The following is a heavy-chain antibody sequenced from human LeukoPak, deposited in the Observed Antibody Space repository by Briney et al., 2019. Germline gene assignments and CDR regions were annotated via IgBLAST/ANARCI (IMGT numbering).Heavy chain of an antibody. CDR3: TKDMEWGMDV. J-gene: IGHJ6*02. Sequence: GGSLRLSCAASGFTFDRHTMHWVRQPPGKGPEWVSLIGWDGTNIDYADSVKGRFTISRDNSKNFVYLQMRSLRTEDTALYYCTKDMEWGMDVWGQGTTVIVSS. CDR1: GFTFDRHT. D-gene: IGHD3-3*01. CDR2: IGWDGTNI. V-gene: IGHV3-43*01.